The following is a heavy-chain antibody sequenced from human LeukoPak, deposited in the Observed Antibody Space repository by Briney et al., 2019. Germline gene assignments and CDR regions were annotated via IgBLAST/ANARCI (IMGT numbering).Heavy chain of an antibody. CDR1: GFTFSSFA. CDR2: ISGSGGST. J-gene: IGHJ4*02. CDR3: AKERPYSSSLNLYYFDY. D-gene: IGHD6-13*01. V-gene: IGHV3-23*01. Sequence: GGSLRLSCAASGFTFSSFAMSWVRQAPGKGLEWVSAISGSGGSTYYADSVKGRFTISRDNSKNTLYLQMNSLRAEDTAVYYCAKERPYSSSLNLYYFDYWGQGTLVTVSS.